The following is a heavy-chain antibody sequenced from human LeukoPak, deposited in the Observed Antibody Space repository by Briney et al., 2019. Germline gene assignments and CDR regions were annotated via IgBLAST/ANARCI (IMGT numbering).Heavy chain of an antibody. V-gene: IGHV4-59*01. D-gene: IGHD6-13*01. Sequence: SETLSLTCSVSGGSISSYYWSWIRQPPGKGLEWIGNIYYSGTTNYNPSLKSRVTISVDTSKNQFSLKLSSVTAADTAVYYCARESAAALRYWGQGTLVTVSS. CDR3: ARESAAALRY. CDR2: IYYSGTT. CDR1: GGSISSYY. J-gene: IGHJ4*02.